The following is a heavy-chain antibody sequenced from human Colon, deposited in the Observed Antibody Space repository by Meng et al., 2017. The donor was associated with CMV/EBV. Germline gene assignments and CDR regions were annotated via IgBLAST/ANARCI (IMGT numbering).Heavy chain of an antibody. CDR3: ARMPDYGSSTHYFDL. J-gene: IGHJ4*02. CDR1: GGTFSNYA. CDR2: VFPLLGIT. D-gene: IGHD6-6*01. Sequence: SMKVSCKASGGTFSNYAVSWVRQAPGQGLEWMGGVFPLLGITTDAPKFRDRVRMTADKSTGTAYMDLGSLRSEDTAIYYCARMPDYGSSTHYFDLWGQGTAVTVSS. V-gene: IGHV1-69*10.